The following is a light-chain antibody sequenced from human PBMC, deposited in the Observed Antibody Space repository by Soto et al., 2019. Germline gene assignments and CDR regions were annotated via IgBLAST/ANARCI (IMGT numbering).Light chain of an antibody. J-gene: IGKJ4*01. CDR1: QSVSSNY. V-gene: IGKV3-20*01. CDR3: HQYGSSPLT. Sequence: EIVLTQSPGILSLSPGERVTLSCRASQSVSSNYLAWYQQKPGQAPRLLIYAASSRATGIPDRFSGSGSGTDFTLTISRLEPEDFAVYYCHQYGSSPLTFGGGTKVEIK. CDR2: AAS.